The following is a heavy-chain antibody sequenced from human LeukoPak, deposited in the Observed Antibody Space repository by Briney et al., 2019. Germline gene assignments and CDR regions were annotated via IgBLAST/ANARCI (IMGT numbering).Heavy chain of an antibody. D-gene: IGHD3-22*01. V-gene: IGHV4-4*09. Sequence: TSETLSLTCTVSGDSVSGYYGSWIRRPPGKGLEWIGYFYTSANTNYNPSLKSRVTMSVDTSKNQFSLKLTSVTAADTAVYYCARGLRDEERHYGYYYMDVWGKGTTVTVSS. J-gene: IGHJ6*03. CDR3: ARGLRDEERHYGYYYMDV. CDR2: FYTSANT. CDR1: GDSVSGYY.